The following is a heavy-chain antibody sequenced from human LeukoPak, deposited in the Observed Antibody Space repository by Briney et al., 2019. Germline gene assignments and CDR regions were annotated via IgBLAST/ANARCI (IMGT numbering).Heavy chain of an antibody. CDR2: IKQDGSEK. J-gene: IGHJ3*02. Sequence: GGSLRLSCAASGFTFSSYWMSWVRQAPGKGLEWVANIKQDGSEKYYVDSVKGRFTISRDNAKNSLYLQMNSLRAEDTAVYYCARDRPRPYYYDSSGDAFDIWGQGTMVTVSS. D-gene: IGHD3-22*01. V-gene: IGHV3-7*03. CDR3: ARDRPRPYYYDSSGDAFDI. CDR1: GFTFSSYW.